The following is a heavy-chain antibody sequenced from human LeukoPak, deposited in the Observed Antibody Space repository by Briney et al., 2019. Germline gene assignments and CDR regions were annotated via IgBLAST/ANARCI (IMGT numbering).Heavy chain of an antibody. V-gene: IGHV4-39*07. CDR2: IYYSETT. D-gene: IGHD2-2*01. CDR3: ARVYSSTHNWFDT. CDR1: GDSISTTSYF. J-gene: IGHJ5*02. Sequence: SETLSLTCTVSGDSISTTSYFWAWIRQPPGGGLEWIASIYYSETTYYKSSLRSRVTISIERTKNQFYLNLESLTAADTAVYFCARVYSSTHNWFDTWGQGTKVTVSS.